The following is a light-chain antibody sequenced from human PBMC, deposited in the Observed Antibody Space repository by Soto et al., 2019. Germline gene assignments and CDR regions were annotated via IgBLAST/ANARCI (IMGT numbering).Light chain of an antibody. V-gene: IGKV1-5*01. J-gene: IGKJ1*01. CDR3: QQYNNYFSWT. Sequence: DIQMTQSPSTLSASVGDRVTITGRASQSISIWLAWYQQKPGKAPNILIYDASTLVSGVPSRFSGSGSGTEFTLTISSLQPDAFATYYCQQYNNYFSWTFGQGTKVEIK. CDR1: QSISIW. CDR2: DAS.